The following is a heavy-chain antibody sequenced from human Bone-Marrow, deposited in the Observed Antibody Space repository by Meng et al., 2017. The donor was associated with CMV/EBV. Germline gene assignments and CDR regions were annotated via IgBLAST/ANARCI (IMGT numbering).Heavy chain of an antibody. CDR2: MNPNSGNT. D-gene: IGHD1-1*01. CDR3: ARGPERSNWFDP. V-gene: IGHV1-8*01. Sequence: ASVKVSCKASGCTFTSYDINWVRQAPGQGHEWMGWMNPNSGNTGYAQKFQGRVTMTRNTSIGTAYMELSSLRSEATALYYCARGPERSNWFDPWGQGTLVTVSS. J-gene: IGHJ5*02. CDR1: GCTFTSYD.